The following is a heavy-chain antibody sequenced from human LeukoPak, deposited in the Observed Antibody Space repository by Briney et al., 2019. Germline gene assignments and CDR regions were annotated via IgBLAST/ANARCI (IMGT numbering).Heavy chain of an antibody. Sequence: GGSLRLSCVASRFSFSSHWMTWVRQAPGKGLKWVANIKEGGREKYYADSVKGRFTISRDNAKNSLYLQMNSLRGEDTAVYYCAKTIVGSNVFDIWGQGTLVTVSS. D-gene: IGHD1-26*01. CDR2: IKEGGREK. CDR3: AKTIVGSNVFDI. CDR1: RFSFSSHW. J-gene: IGHJ3*02. V-gene: IGHV3-7*01.